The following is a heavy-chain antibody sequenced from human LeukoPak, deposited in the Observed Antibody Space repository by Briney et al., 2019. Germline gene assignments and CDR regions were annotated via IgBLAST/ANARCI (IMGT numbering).Heavy chain of an antibody. CDR3: ARSGATYYYDSSGCN. J-gene: IGHJ4*02. V-gene: IGHV1-69*13. CDR2: IIPIFGTA. D-gene: IGHD3-22*01. CDR1: GGTFSSYA. Sequence: SVKVSCKASGGTFSSYAISWVRQAPGQGLEWMGGIIPIFGTANYAQKFQGRVTITADESTSTAYMELSSLRSEDTAVYYCARSGATYYYDSSGCNWGQGTLVTVSS.